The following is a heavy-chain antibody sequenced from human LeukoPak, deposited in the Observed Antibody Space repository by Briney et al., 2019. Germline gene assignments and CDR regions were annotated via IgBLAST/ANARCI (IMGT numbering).Heavy chain of an antibody. CDR3: ARAKLWFGELSALDY. CDR1: GGSFSGYY. Sequence: PSETLSLTCAVYGGSFSGYYWSWLRQPPGKGLEWIGEINHSGSTNYNPSLKSRVTISVDTSKNQFSLKLSSVTAADTAVYYCARAKLWFGELSALDYWGQGTLVTVSS. J-gene: IGHJ4*02. CDR2: INHSGST. V-gene: IGHV4-34*01. D-gene: IGHD3-10*01.